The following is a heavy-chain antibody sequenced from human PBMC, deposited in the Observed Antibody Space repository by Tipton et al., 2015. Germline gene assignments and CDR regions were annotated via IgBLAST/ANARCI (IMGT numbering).Heavy chain of an antibody. V-gene: IGHV5-51*01. J-gene: IGHJ4*02. D-gene: IGHD7-27*01. CDR3: ARLGNLDWGDY. CDR1: GYRFNHFW. CDR2: IWPDDSDT. Sequence: QLVQSGAEVKKPGESLKISCKASGYRFNHFWIGWVRQMPGKGLEWMGIIWPDDSDTRYSPSFQGQVTISVDKSISTAYLQWSSLKASDTAMYYCARLGNLDWGDYWGQGTLVTVSS.